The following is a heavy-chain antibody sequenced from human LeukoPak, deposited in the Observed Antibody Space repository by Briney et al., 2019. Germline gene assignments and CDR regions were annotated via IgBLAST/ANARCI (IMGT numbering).Heavy chain of an antibody. D-gene: IGHD4-11*01. CDR1: GYTFTSYA. J-gene: IGHJ5*02. CDR3: AFRMYSNYYDP. V-gene: IGHV1-3*01. Sequence: GASVKVSCKASGYTFTSYAMHWVRQAPGQRLEWMGWINAGNGNTKYSQEFQGRVTMTTDTSTSTAYMELRSLRSDDTAVHYCAFRMYSNYYDPWGQGTLVTVSS. CDR2: INAGNGNT.